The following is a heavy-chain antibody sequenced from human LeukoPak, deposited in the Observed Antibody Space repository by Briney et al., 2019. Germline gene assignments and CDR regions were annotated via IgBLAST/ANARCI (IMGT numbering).Heavy chain of an antibody. Sequence: GASVKVSCKASGYTFTSYYMHWVRQSPGQGLEWIGIINPSGGSTSYAQKFQGRVTMTRDTSTSTVYMELSSLRSEGTAVYYCARGAPVYGGNSGYFDYWGQGTLVTVSS. CDR2: INPSGGST. D-gene: IGHD4-23*01. CDR1: GYTFTSYY. V-gene: IGHV1-46*01. CDR3: ARGAPVYGGNSGYFDY. J-gene: IGHJ4*02.